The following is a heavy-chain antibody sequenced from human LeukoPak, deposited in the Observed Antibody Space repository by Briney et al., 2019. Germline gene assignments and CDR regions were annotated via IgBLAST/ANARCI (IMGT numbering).Heavy chain of an antibody. CDR1: GFTFSSNS. V-gene: IGHV3-48*04. CDR3: ASTYCSSTSCYSSRWFDP. J-gene: IGHJ5*02. D-gene: IGHD2-2*01. CDR2: ISSSSSTI. Sequence: GGSLRLSCAASGFTFSSNSMNWVRQAPGKGLEWVSYISSSSSTIYYADSVKGRFTISRDNAKNSLYLQMNSLRAEDTAVYYCASTYCSSTSCYSSRWFDPWGQGTLVTVSS.